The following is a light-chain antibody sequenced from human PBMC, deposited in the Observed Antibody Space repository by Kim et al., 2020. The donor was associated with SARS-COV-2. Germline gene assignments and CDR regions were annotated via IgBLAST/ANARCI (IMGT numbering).Light chain of an antibody. V-gene: IGLV1-40*01. CDR1: STNIGAGYD. Sequence: QRVPIPCTGSSTNIGAGYDVPWYQQLPGTAPKLLIYGNSNRPSGVPDRFSGSKSGTSASLAITGLQAEDEADYYCQSYDSSLSGYVFGTGTKVTVL. CDR2: GNS. CDR3: QSYDSSLSGYV. J-gene: IGLJ1*01.